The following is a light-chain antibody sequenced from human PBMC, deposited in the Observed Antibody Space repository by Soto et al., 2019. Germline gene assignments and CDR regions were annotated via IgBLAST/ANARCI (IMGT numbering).Light chain of an antibody. CDR2: EGT. CDR1: SSDVGSYNR. Sequence: QSALTQPASVSGSPGQSITISCTGTSSDVGSYNRVSWYQQHPGKAPKLMIYEGTKRPSGVSNRFSGYKSGNRASLTISGLQAEEEADYYCCSYAGSSCWDVVFGGGSKLTVL. V-gene: IGLV2-23*01. J-gene: IGLJ2*01. CDR3: CSYAGSSCWDVV.